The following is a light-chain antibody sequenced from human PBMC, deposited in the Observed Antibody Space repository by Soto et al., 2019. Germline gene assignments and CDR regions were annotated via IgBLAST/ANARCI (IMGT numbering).Light chain of an antibody. CDR1: QSVSSSY. CDR2: GAS. CDR3: QQRSNWPPWT. V-gene: IGKV3D-20*02. J-gene: IGKJ1*01. Sequence: EKVMTQSPATLSVSPGERATLSCRASQSVSSSYLAWYQQKPGQAPRLLIYGASSRATGIPARFSGSGSGTDFTLTISSLEPEDFAVYYCQQRSNWPPWTFGQGTKVDIK.